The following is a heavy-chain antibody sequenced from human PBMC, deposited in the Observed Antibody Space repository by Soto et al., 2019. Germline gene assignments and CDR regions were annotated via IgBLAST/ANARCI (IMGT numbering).Heavy chain of an antibody. J-gene: IGHJ4*02. CDR1: GGTFSSYA. CDR2: IIPIFGTA. D-gene: IGHD3-22*01. Sequence: ASVKVSCKASGGTFSSYAISWVRQAPGQGLEWMGGIIPIFGTANYAQKFQGRVTITADESTSTAYMELSSLRSEDTAVYYCARDSQGYYDSSGYYSVFAYWGQGTLVTVSS. CDR3: ARDSQGYYDSSGYYSVFAY. V-gene: IGHV1-69*13.